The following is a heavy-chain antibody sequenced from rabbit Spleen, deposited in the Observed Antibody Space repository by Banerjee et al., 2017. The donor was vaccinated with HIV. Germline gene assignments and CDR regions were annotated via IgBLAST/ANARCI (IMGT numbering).Heavy chain of an antibody. CDR3: ARDTGSSFSSYGMDL. Sequence: QEQLVESGGGLVKPGASLTLTCKASGFSFSNKAVMCWVRQAPGKGLEWIVCIDTGSSGFSYFASWAKGRFTISKTSSTTVTLQMTSLTAADTATYFCARDTGSSFSSYGMDLWGPGTLVTVS. D-gene: IGHD8-1*01. CDR2: IDTGSSGFS. J-gene: IGHJ6*01. CDR1: GFSFSNKAV. V-gene: IGHV1S45*01.